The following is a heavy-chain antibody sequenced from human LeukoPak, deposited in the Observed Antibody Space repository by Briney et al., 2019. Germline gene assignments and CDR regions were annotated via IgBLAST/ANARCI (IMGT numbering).Heavy chain of an antibody. CDR2: ISWNCGSI. D-gene: IGHD2-2*01. J-gene: IGHJ4*02. CDR3: AKASHCSSTSCYLDY. V-gene: IGHV3-9*01. CDR1: GFTFDDYA. Sequence: GRSLRLSCAASGFTFDDYAMHWVRQAPGKGLEWVSGISWNCGSIGYADSVKGRFTISRDNAKNSLYLQMNSLRAEDTALYYCAKASHCSSTSCYLDYWGQGTLVTVSS.